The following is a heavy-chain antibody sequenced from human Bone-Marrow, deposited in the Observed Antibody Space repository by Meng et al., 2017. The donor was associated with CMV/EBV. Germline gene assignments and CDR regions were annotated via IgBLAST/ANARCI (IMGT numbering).Heavy chain of an antibody. D-gene: IGHD6-13*01. CDR3: ARDSTGDSSWYYFDY. CDR2: ISSSSSFI. CDR1: GFTFSSYS. Sequence: GESLKISCAASGFTFSSYSMNWVRQAPGKGLEWGSSISSSSSFIWYADSVKGRFTISRDNAKNSLYLQMNSLRAEDTAVYYCARDSTGDSSWYYFDYWGQGTLVTVSS. V-gene: IGHV3-21*01. J-gene: IGHJ4*02.